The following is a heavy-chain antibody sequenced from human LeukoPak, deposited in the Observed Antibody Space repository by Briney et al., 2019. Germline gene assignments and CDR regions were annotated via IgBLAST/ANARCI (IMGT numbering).Heavy chain of an antibody. J-gene: IGHJ4*02. CDR1: GFTFSSYS. D-gene: IGHD3-3*01. CDR2: ISSSSSYI. Sequence: GWSLRLSCAASGFTFSSYSMNWVRQAPGKGLKWVSSISSSSSYIYYADSVKGRFPISRDNAKNSLYLQINSLRAEDTAVYYCAREISGYDFWSGYLNPADYWGQGTLVTVSS. CDR3: AREISGYDFWSGYLNPADY. V-gene: IGHV3-21*01.